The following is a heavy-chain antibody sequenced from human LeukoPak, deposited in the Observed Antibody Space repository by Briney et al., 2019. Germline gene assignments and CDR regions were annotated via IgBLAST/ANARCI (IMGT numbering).Heavy chain of an antibody. CDR1: GFSFDDDT. CDR2: ISWNSGTI. Sequence: GRSLRLSCAASGFSFDDDTMHWVRQGPGKGLEWVSGISWNSGTIGYADSVKGRFTISRDNAKDSLYLQMNSLTPEDPALYYCAKDPYMDVWGKGTTVTVSS. CDR3: AKDPYMDV. V-gene: IGHV3-9*01. J-gene: IGHJ6*03.